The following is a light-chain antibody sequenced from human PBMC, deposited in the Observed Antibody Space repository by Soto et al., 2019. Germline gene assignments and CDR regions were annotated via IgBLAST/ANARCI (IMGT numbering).Light chain of an antibody. Sequence: EIVLTQSPGTLSLSPGERATLACRASQSVSRGYVAWYQQKPGQAPRLLIRDTSTTAAGIPPRFSGSGSETDFILAISRVEHEGFAVYYCEQHGGPPLTFGQGTRLET. CDR3: EQHGGPPLT. V-gene: IGKV3-20*01. CDR1: QSVSRGY. CDR2: DTS. J-gene: IGKJ5*01.